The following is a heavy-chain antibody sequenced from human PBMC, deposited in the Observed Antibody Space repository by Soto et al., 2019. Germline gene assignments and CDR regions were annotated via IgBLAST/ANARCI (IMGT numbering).Heavy chain of an antibody. J-gene: IGHJ3*02. CDR2: INAGNGNT. V-gene: IGHV1-3*01. CDR1: GYTFTSYA. D-gene: IGHD3-22*01. Sequence: ASVKVSCKASGYTFTSYAMHWVRQAPGQRREWMGWINAGNGNTKYSQKFQGRVTITRDTSASTAYMELSSLRSEDTAVYYCARDHGYYDSSGYYSGAYAFDIWGQGTMVTVSS. CDR3: ARDHGYYDSSGYYSGAYAFDI.